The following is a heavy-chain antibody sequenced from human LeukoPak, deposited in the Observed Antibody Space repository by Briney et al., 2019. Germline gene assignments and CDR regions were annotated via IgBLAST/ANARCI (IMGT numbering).Heavy chain of an antibody. CDR3: AKAIASLRITMVRGEAPLFDY. Sequence: GGSLRLSCAASGFTFSSYAMSWVRQAPGKGLEWVSAISGGGGSTYYADSVKGRFTISRDNSKNTLYLQMNSLRAEDTAVYYCAKAIASLRITMVRGEAPLFDYWGQGTLVTVSS. CDR2: ISGGGGST. CDR1: GFTFSSYA. V-gene: IGHV3-23*01. D-gene: IGHD3-10*01. J-gene: IGHJ4*02.